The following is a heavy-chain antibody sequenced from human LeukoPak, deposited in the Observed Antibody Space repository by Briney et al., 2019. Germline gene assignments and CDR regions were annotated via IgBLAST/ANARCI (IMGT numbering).Heavy chain of an antibody. CDR1: GGSISSYY. D-gene: IGHD6-13*01. CDR3: VAAGTNYYYYMDV. V-gene: IGHV4-59*01. CDR2: IYYSGST. J-gene: IGHJ6*03. Sequence: PSETLSLTCTVSGGSISSYYWSWIRQPPGKGLEWIGYIYYSGSTNYNPSLKSRVTISVDTSKNQFSLKLSSATAADTAVYYCVAAGTNYYYYMDVWGKGTTVTVSS.